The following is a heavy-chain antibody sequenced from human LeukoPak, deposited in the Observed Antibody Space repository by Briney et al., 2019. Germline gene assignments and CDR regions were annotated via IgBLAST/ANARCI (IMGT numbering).Heavy chain of an antibody. CDR1: GGSTSSGDYY. CDR2: IYYSGST. V-gene: IGHV4-30-4*01. CDR3: AREDMIGPHGFDY. Sequence: SQTLSLTCTVSGGSTSSGDYYWSSIRQPPVKGLEWIGYIYYSGSTYYNPSLKSRVTISVDTSKNQFSLKLSSVTAADTAVYYCAREDMIGPHGFDYWGQGTLVTVSS. J-gene: IGHJ4*02. D-gene: IGHD3-22*01.